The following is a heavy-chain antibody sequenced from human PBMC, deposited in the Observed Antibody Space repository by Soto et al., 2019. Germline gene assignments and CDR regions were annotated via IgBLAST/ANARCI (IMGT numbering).Heavy chain of an antibody. J-gene: IGHJ4*02. D-gene: IGHD3-22*01. V-gene: IGHV3-30*04. Sequence: LRLSCVASGFTFSSYSMQWVRQAPGKGLEWVAVISHDGHTTYYGDSVKGRSTISRDNSKSTLFLHMNRLTAEDTATYYCARYDSGGFSVYWGQGTLVTVSS. CDR3: ARYDSGGFSVY. CDR1: GFTFSSYS. CDR2: ISHDGHTT.